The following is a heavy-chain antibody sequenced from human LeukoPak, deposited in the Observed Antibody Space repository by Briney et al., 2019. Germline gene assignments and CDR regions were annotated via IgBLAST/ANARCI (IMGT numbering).Heavy chain of an antibody. V-gene: IGHV3-23*01. D-gene: IGHD3-3*01. CDR2: ISGSDGKT. CDR1: GFTFSTYA. CDR3: ARSTTIFGLVIYYFDF. J-gene: IGHJ4*02. Sequence: GGSLRLSCAASGFTFSTYAMTWVRQAPGKGLGWVSTISGSDGKTYYADSVKGRCTISRDNSKNTLYLQMNSLGAEDTAVYYCARSTTIFGLVIYYFDFWGQGTLVTVSS.